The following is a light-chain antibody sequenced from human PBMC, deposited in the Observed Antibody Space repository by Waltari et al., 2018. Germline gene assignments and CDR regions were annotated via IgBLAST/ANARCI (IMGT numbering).Light chain of an antibody. CDR3: LLYYGDPWV. V-gene: IGLV7-43*01. CDR2: STN. CDR1: TGAVTSGHY. J-gene: IGLJ3*02. Sequence: QTVVTQEPSLTVSPGGTVTLTCASSTGAVTSGHYPNWFQQKPGQAPRTLIYSTNNKHSWSAARLSGSRLGGKAALTLAGVQPEDEADYYCLLYYGDPWVFGGGTKLTVL.